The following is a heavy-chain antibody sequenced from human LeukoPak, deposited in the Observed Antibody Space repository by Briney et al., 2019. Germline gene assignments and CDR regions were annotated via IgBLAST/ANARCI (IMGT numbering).Heavy chain of an antibody. J-gene: IGHJ4*02. CDR3: ARLGRPFVVVPAASRGTTKPDLRGRDY. CDR1: GYTFTSYY. Sequence: ASVKVSCKASGYTFTSYYMHWARQAPGQGLEWMGIINPSGGSTSYAQKFQGRVTMTRDTSTSTVYMELSSLRSEDTAVYYCARLGRPFVVVPAASRGTTKPDLRGRDYWGQGTLVTVSS. V-gene: IGHV1-46*01. CDR2: INPSGGST. D-gene: IGHD2-2*01.